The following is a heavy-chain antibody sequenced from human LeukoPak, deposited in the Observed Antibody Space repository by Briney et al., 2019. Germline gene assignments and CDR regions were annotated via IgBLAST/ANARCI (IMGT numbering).Heavy chain of an antibody. Sequence: GGSLRLSCAASGFTFSSHWMSWVRQAPGKGLEWVANIKEDGSEKYYVDSVKGRFTISRDNAKNPLYLQMNSLRAEDTAVYYCARRVGSPDYWGQGTLVTVSS. V-gene: IGHV3-7*01. J-gene: IGHJ4*02. CDR1: GFTFSSHW. CDR2: IKEDGSEK. D-gene: IGHD3-10*01. CDR3: ARRVGSPDY.